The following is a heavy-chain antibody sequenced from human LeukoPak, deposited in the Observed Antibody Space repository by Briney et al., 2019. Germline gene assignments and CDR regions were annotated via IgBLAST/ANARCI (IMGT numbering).Heavy chain of an antibody. V-gene: IGHV3-30*18. CDR3: AKVDYGDYGAFDI. CDR2: ISYDGSNK. CDR1: GFTFSSYG. Sequence: GRSLRLSCAASGFTFSSYGMHWVRQAPGKGLEWVAVISYDGSNKYYADSVKGRFTISRDNSKNTLYLQMNSLRAEDTAVYYCAKVDYGDYGAFDIWGQGTMVTVSS. D-gene: IGHD4-17*01. J-gene: IGHJ3*02.